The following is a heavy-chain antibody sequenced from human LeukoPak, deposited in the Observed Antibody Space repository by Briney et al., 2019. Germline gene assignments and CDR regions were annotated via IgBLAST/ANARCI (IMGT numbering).Heavy chain of an antibody. D-gene: IGHD6-13*01. Sequence: PGRSLRLSCAASGFTFSSYAMHWVRQAPGQRLEWMGWINAGNGNTKYSQKFQGRVTITRDTSASTAYMELSSLRSEDTAVYYCARQQPGIASWYFDYWGQGTLVTVSS. CDR2: INAGNGNT. V-gene: IGHV1-3*01. CDR3: ARQQPGIASWYFDY. J-gene: IGHJ4*02. CDR1: GFTFSSYA.